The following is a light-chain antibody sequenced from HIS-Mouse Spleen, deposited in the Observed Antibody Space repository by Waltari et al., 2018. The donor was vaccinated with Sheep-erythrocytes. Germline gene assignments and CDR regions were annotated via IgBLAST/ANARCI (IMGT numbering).Light chain of an antibody. V-gene: IGKV4-1*01. J-gene: IGKJ4*01. Sequence: DIVMTQSPDSLAVSLGERATINCKSSQSVFYSSNNKNYLAWYQQQPGQPPKLRTYWASTRESGVPDRFSGSGSGTEFTLTISSLQAEDVAVYYCQQYYSTLLTFGGGTKVEIK. CDR3: QQYYSTLLT. CDR1: QSVFYSSNNKNY. CDR2: WAS.